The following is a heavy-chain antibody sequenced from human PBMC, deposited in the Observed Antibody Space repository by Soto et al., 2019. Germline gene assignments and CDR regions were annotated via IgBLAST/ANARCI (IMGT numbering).Heavy chain of an antibody. Sequence: EVQLVESGGGLVQPGGSLRLSCAASGFTLSDNWIHWVRRVPGKGLVWVSRTNADGSSVTYADSVKGRFTLSRDNAKYTWFLQMDSLRVEDTAMYYCVRAPEQRPFDYWGQGTLVTVSS. CDR1: GFTLSDNW. CDR2: TNADGSSV. J-gene: IGHJ4*02. D-gene: IGHD6-25*01. CDR3: VRAPEQRPFDY. V-gene: IGHV3-74*03.